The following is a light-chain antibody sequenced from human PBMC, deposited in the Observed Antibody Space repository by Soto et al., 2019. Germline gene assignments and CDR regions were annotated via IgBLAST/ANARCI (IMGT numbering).Light chain of an antibody. J-gene: IGKJ4*01. V-gene: IGKV3-15*01. CDR1: QSVSSN. Sequence: EIVMTQSPATLSVSPGARATLSCRDSQSVSSNLAWYQQKPGQAPRLLIYHASTRATGIPARFSGSGSGTEFTLTISSLQSEDFAVYYCQQYNKWPLTFGGGTKVEIK. CDR3: QQYNKWPLT. CDR2: HAS.